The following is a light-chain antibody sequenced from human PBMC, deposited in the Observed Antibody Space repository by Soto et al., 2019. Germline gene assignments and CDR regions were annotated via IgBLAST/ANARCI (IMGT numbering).Light chain of an antibody. CDR2: RNT. V-gene: IGLV1-47*01. Sequence: SVLTQPPSASGTPGQTVNISCSGSTSNIGKTFVYWYQHFPGAAPKLLIYRNTLRPSGVPDRFSAYKSGTSTSLAISGLRSEDEADYYCASWDNNLSGYVFGTGTKSPS. CDR3: ASWDNNLSGYV. J-gene: IGLJ1*01. CDR1: TSNIGKTF.